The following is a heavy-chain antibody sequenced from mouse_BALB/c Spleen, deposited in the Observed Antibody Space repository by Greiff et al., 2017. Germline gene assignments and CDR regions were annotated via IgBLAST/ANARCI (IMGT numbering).Heavy chain of an antibody. CDR3: ARHRYDERDAMDD. J-gene: IGHJ4*01. CDR1: GYTFSSYW. Sequence: QVQLQQSGAELMKPGASVKISCKATGYTFSSYWIEWVKQRPGHGLEWIGEILPGSGSTNYNEKFKGKATFTADTSSNTAYMQLSSLTSEDSAVYYCARHRYDERDAMDDWGQGTSVTVSS. V-gene: IGHV1-9*01. D-gene: IGHD2-14*01. CDR2: ILPGSGST.